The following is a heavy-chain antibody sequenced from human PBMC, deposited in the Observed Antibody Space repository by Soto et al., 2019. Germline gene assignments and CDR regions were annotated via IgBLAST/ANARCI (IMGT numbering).Heavy chain of an antibody. CDR3: ARGGLQHALDV. Sequence: EVQLVESGGGLVQPGGSLRLSCAASGFTFSNYWMYWVRQAPGKGLVWVSRVNNDGTDTTHADSVKGRFTISRDNAENTSYLQLNSLRAEDTAVYYFARGGLQHALDVWGQGSTVTVSS. CDR1: GFTFSNYW. CDR2: VNNDGTDT. J-gene: IGHJ6*02. V-gene: IGHV3-74*03. D-gene: IGHD6-13*01.